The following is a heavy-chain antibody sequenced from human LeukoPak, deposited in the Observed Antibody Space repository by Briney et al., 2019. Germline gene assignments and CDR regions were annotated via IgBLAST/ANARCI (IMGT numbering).Heavy chain of an antibody. D-gene: IGHD4-17*01. J-gene: IGHJ4*02. Sequence: PGGSLRLSCAASGFTFSSYAMSWVRQAPGKGLEWVSAISGSGGSTYYADSVKGRFTISRDNSKNTLYLQMNSLRAEDTAVYYCASLEGGPDYGDYVKNWGQGTLVTVSS. V-gene: IGHV3-23*01. CDR1: GFTFSSYA. CDR3: ASLEGGPDYGDYVKN. CDR2: ISGSGGST.